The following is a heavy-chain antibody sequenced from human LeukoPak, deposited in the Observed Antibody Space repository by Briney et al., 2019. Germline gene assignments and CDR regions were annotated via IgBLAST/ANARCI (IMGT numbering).Heavy chain of an antibody. CDR3: AGEPRAGTGGFDY. J-gene: IGHJ4*02. V-gene: IGHV1-69*05. Sequence: SVKVSCEASGGTFSSYAISWVRQAPGQGLEWMGGIIPIFGTANYAQKFQGRVTITTDESTSTAYMELSSLRSEDTAVYYCAGEPRAGTGGFDYWGQGTLVTVSS. CDR2: IIPIFGTA. D-gene: IGHD1-14*01. CDR1: GGTFSSYA.